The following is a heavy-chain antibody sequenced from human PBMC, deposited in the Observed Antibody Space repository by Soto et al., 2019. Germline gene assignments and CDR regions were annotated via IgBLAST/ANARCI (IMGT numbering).Heavy chain of an antibody. CDR2: IIPVIDRP. J-gene: IGHJ4*02. D-gene: IGHD4-17*01. CDR3: VRDALRGGYYASV. V-gene: IGHV1-69*08. CDR1: GGTFISYT. Sequence: QVQLVQSGAELTKPASSVKVSCKASGGTFISYTFSWVRQAPGQGLEWMGRIIPVIDRPNYAQRFEGRLTLTADKSTSTVYMELSRLRPEDTAVYYCVRDALRGGYYASVWGQGTLVTVSS.